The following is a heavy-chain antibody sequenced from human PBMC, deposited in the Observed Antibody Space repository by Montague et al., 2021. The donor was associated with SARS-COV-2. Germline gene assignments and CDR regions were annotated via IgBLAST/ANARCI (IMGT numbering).Heavy chain of an antibody. Sequence: SETLSLTCSVSGGSIVTGDYYWAWSRQPPGKGLEWIGSIFHSGTTYYAPSLRGRVTISVDTSKNQFSLKLNSVTAADTAVYYCANADRCSSGSCYSPFDSWGQGSLVTVSS. V-gene: IGHV4-39*01. CDR3: ANADRCSSGSCYSPFDS. D-gene: IGHD2-15*01. CDR1: GGSIVTGDYY. J-gene: IGHJ4*02. CDR2: IFHSGTT.